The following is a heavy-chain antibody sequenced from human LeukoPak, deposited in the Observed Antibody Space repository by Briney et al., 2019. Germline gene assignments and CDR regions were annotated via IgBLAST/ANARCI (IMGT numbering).Heavy chain of an antibody. CDR2: MNPNSGNT. CDR1: GGTFTSHD. D-gene: IGHD6-13*01. J-gene: IGHJ4*02. Sequence: ASVKVSCKASGGTFTSHDINWVRQATGQGLEWMGWMNPNSGNTGYAQKFQDRVTMTRNTSISTAYLELSSLGSEDTAMYYCVSALKRGSAGTLIDHWGQGTLVTVSS. CDR3: VSALKRGSAGTLIDH. V-gene: IGHV1-8*01.